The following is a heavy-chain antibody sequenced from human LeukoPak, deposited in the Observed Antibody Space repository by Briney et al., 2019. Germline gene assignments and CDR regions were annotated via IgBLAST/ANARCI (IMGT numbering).Heavy chain of an antibody. J-gene: IGHJ4*02. V-gene: IGHV4-59*01. CDR2: IYYSGST. Sequence: PSETLSLTCTVSGGSISSYYWSWIRQPPGKGLEWIGYIYYSGSTNYNPSLKSRVTISVDTSKKQFSPNLSSVTAADTAVYYCARGMTSGSYPTPVDYWGQGTLVTVSS. CDR1: GGSISSYY. D-gene: IGHD3-10*01. CDR3: ARGMTSGSYPTPVDY.